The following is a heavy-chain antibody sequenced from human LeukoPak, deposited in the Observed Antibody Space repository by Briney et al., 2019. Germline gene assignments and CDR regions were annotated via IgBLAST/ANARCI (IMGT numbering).Heavy chain of an antibody. CDR2: IYYSGST. Sequence: SETLSLTCTVSGGSISSYYWSWIRQPPGKGLEWIGYIYYSGSTNYNPSLKSRVTISVDTSKNQFSLKLSSVTAADTAVYYCARAGVGARAYFDYWGQGTLVTVSS. CDR3: ARAGVGARAYFDY. D-gene: IGHD1-26*01. J-gene: IGHJ4*02. V-gene: IGHV4-59*12. CDR1: GGSISSYY.